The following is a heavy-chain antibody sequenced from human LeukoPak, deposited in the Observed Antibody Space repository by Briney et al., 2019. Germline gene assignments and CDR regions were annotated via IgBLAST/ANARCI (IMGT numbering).Heavy chain of an antibody. V-gene: IGHV3-53*01. CDR2: IYSGGST. Sequence: GGSLGLSCAASGFTVSSNYMSWVRQAPGKGLKWVSVIYSGGSTYYADSVKGRFTISRDNSKNTLYLQMNSLRAEDTAVYYCASRATVTTDRFWFDPWGQGTLVTVSS. D-gene: IGHD4-11*01. CDR3: ASRATVTTDRFWFDP. J-gene: IGHJ5*02. CDR1: GFTVSSNY.